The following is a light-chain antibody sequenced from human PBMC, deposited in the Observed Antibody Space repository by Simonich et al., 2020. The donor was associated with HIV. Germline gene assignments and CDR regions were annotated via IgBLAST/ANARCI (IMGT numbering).Light chain of an antibody. CDR3: QQLKGYPPT. Sequence: IQLTQSPSFLSASVGDRITITCRASQGISSYFAWYQKKPGKAPNLLIYAASTLQRGVPSRFSGGESGTEFTLTISSLQPEDFATYYCQQLKGYPPTFGQGTRVEF. V-gene: IGKV1-9*01. CDR2: AAS. J-gene: IGKJ1*01. CDR1: QGISSY.